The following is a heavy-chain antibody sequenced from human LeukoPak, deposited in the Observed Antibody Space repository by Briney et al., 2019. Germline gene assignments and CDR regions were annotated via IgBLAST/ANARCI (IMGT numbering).Heavy chain of an antibody. V-gene: IGHV3-7*01. CDR1: GFTFSDHS. CDR2: IERDGSEK. D-gene: IGHD3-10*01. CDR3: ARGSVVDESGSYYRWFDL. J-gene: IGHJ5*01. Sequence: GGSLSLSCVASGFTFSDHSMMWVRQAPGKGLEWVANIERDGSEKNYVDSVRGRFTVSRDNRENSLYLHLNSLGVEDTAVYYCARGSVVDESGSYYRWFDLWGQGSLVTVS.